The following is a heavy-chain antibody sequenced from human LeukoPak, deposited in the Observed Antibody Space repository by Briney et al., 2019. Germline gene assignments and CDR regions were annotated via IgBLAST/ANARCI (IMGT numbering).Heavy chain of an antibody. Sequence: SETLSLTCAVYGGSFSGYYWSWIRQPPGKGLEWIGEINPVGSTNYNPSLKSRVTISVDTSKTHFALKLTSVTAADTAVYYCARRSGSYSLWGQGTLVTVSS. CDR3: ARRSGSYSL. D-gene: IGHD3-10*01. J-gene: IGHJ4*02. CDR1: GGSFSGYY. V-gene: IGHV4-34*01. CDR2: INPVGST.